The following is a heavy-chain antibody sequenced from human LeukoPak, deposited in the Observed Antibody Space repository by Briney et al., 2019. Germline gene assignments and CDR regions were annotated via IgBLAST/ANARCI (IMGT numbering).Heavy chain of an antibody. D-gene: IGHD2-15*01. Sequence: SGPTLVNPTQTLTLTCSFSGFSISTSGVGVGWIRQPPGKALEWLALIYWNDDKRYSPSLRSRLTITRDTSKNQVVLTMTNMDPEDTATYFCAHVGWPYFDYWGQGTLVTVSS. J-gene: IGHJ4*02. CDR1: GFSISTSGVG. CDR3: AHVGWPYFDY. CDR2: IYWNDDK. V-gene: IGHV2-5*01.